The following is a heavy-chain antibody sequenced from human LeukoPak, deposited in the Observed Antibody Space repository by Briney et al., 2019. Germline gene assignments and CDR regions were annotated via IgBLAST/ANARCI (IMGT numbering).Heavy chain of an antibody. D-gene: IGHD1-26*01. J-gene: IGHJ4*02. CDR2: IYPNSGGT. CDR1: GYTFSGYF. Sequence: GASAKVSCRASGYTFSGYFMHWVRQAPGQGIEWMGWIYPNSGGTKYAQKFQGRVTMTRDTSISTIYMELSSLRSDDTAVYYCARFSGSSNFDYWGQGTLVTVPS. CDR3: ARFSGSSNFDY. V-gene: IGHV1-2*02.